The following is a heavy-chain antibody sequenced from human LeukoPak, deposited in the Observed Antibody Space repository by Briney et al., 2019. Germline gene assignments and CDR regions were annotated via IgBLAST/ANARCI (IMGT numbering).Heavy chain of an antibody. CDR1: GGSISSSSYY. CDR2: IYYSGST. D-gene: IGHD5-18*01. CDR3: ARFHRGYSYGYSH. J-gene: IGHJ4*02. V-gene: IGHV4-39*01. Sequence: SETLSLTCTVSGGSISSSSYYWGWIRQPPGKGLEWIGGIYYSGSTYYNPSLKSRVTISVDTSKNQFSLKLSSVTAADTAVYYCARFHRGYSYGYSHWGQGTLVTVSS.